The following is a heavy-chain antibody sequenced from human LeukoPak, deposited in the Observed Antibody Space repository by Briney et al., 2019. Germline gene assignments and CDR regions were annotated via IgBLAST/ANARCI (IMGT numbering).Heavy chain of an antibody. CDR2: ISYDGSSA. CDR1: GFTFSNYW. D-gene: IGHD3-16*01. CDR3: ARRRTIGDYDY. V-gene: IGHV3-74*01. J-gene: IGHJ4*02. Sequence: GGSLRLSCAASGFTFSNYWMHWVRQAPGKGLMWAARISYDGSSADHADSVKGRFTISRDNAKNTLYLQMNSLRVEDTGVYYCARRRTIGDYDYWGQGTLVTVS.